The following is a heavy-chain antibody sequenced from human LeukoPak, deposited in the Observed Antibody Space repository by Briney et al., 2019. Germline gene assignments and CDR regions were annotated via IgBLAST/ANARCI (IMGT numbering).Heavy chain of an antibody. J-gene: IGHJ4*02. CDR3: ARAGWFGAKPIDY. CDR2: ISSSGSTI. D-gene: IGHD3-10*01. CDR1: GFTFSDYY. V-gene: IGHV3-11*04. Sequence: GGSLRLSCAASGFTFSDYYMSRIRQAPGKGLEWVSYISSSGSTIYCADSVKGRFTISRDNAKNSLYLQMNSLRAEDTAVYYCARAGWFGAKPIDYWGQGSLLTLSS.